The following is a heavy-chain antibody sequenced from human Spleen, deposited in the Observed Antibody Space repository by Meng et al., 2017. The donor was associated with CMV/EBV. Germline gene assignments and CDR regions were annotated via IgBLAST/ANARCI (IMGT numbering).Heavy chain of an antibody. CDR2: INHSGST. CDR1: GGSFSGYY. Sequence: VQLPQWGAGRLTPSETLSLTCAVHGGSFSGYYCSWIRQPPGKGLEWIGEINHSGSTNYNPSLKSRVTISVDTSKNQFSLKLSSVTAADTAVYYCARGRAGGGSCYPDWGQGTLVTVSS. D-gene: IGHD2-15*01. V-gene: IGHV4-34*01. J-gene: IGHJ4*02. CDR3: ARGRAGGGSCYPD.